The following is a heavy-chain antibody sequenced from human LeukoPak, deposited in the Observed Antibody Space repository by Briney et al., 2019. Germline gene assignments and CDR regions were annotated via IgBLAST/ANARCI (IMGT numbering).Heavy chain of an antibody. D-gene: IGHD5-18*01. CDR2: ISSRSTYI. CDR3: AREPTAMIL. CDR1: GFTFSSYS. Sequence: PGGSLRLSCAASGFTFSSYSMNWVRQIPGKGLEWVSSISSRSTYIYYADSVKGRFTISRDNAKNSLYLQMNSLRAEDTAVYYCAREPTAMILWGQGTLVTVSS. J-gene: IGHJ4*02. V-gene: IGHV3-21*01.